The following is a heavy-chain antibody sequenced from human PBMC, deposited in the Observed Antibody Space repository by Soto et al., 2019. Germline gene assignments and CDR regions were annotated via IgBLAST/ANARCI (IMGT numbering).Heavy chain of an antibody. CDR3: ARTSAPIYYYYGMDV. CDR2: IIPIFGTA. Sequence: VASVKVSCKASGGTFSSYAISWVRQAPGQGLEWMGGIIPIFGTANYAQKFQGRVTITADESTSTAYMELSSLRSEDTAVYYCARTSAPIYYYYGMDVWGQGTTVTVSS. J-gene: IGHJ6*02. V-gene: IGHV1-69*13. CDR1: GGTFSSYA.